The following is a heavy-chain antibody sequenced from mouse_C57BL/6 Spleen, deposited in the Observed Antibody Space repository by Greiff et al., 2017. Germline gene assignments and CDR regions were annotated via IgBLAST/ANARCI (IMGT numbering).Heavy chain of an antibody. CDR1: GYTFTDYE. J-gene: IGHJ2*01. D-gene: IGHD1-1*01. CDR2: IEPETGGT. V-gene: IGHV1-15*01. Sequence: VQLQQSGAELVRPGASVTLSCKASGYTFTDYEMHWVKQTPVHGLEWIGAIEPETGGTAYNQKFKGKAILTAAKSSSTAYMELRSLTSEDSAVYYCTRPYITTVVGFDYWGQGTTLTVSS. CDR3: TRPYITTVVGFDY.